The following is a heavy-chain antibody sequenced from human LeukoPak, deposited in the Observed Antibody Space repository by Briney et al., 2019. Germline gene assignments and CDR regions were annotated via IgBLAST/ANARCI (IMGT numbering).Heavy chain of an antibody. CDR3: ARSNSGWYKN. CDR1: GGSISSGSYY. V-gene: IGHV4-61*02. D-gene: IGHD6-19*01. CDR2: IYTSGST. J-gene: IGHJ4*02. Sequence: PSETLSLTCTVSGGSISSGSYYWSWIRQPAGKGLEWIGRIYTSGSTNYNPSLKSRVTISVDTSKNQFSLKLSSVTAADTAVYYCARSNSGWYKNWGQGTLVTVSS.